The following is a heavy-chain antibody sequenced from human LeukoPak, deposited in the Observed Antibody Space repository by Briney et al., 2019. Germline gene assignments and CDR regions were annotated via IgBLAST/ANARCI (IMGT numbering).Heavy chain of an antibody. CDR2: INDSGGST. V-gene: IGHV3-23*01. D-gene: IGHD3-10*01. CDR1: GFSFSSYY. CDR3: AKDPRGSSLLLWFGEGAFDI. J-gene: IGHJ3*02. Sequence: GGTLRLSCAASGFSFSSYYMSWVRQAPGKGLEWVSAINDSGGSTYYADLKKGRFTISRDNSKNTLYLQMNSLRAEDTAVYYCAKDPRGSSLLLWFGEGAFDIWGQGTMVTVSS.